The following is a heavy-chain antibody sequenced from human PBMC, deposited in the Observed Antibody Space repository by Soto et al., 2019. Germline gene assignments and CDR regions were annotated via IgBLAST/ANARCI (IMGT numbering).Heavy chain of an antibody. D-gene: IGHD6-6*01. CDR2: IYYSGST. Sequence: SETLSLTCTVSGGSISSYYWSWIRQPPGKGLEWIGYIYYSGSTNYNPSLKSRVTISVDTSKNQFSLKLSSVTAADTAVYYCARVHIAARPYNWFDPWGQGTLVTVS. J-gene: IGHJ5*02. V-gene: IGHV4-59*01. CDR1: GGSISSYY. CDR3: ARVHIAARPYNWFDP.